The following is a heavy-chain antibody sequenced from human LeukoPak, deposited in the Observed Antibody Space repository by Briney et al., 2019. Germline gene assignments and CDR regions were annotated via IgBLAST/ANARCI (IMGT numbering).Heavy chain of an antibody. CDR1: GGSISSGGYY. Sequence: SETLSLTCTVSGGSISSGGYYWSWIRQPPGKGLEWIGYIYHSGSTYYNPSLKSRVTISVDRSKNQFSLKLSSVTAADTAVYYCARLIAAAGTTPGDFDLWGRGTLVTVSS. CDR3: ARLIAAAGTTPGDFDL. D-gene: IGHD6-13*01. J-gene: IGHJ2*01. CDR2: IYHSGST. V-gene: IGHV4-30-2*01.